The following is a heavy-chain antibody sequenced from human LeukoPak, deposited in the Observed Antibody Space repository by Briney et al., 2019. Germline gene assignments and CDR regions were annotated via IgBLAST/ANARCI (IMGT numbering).Heavy chain of an antibody. CDR3: ARDYSSASLNLDY. J-gene: IGHJ4*02. CDR2: INSDGSST. Sequence: GGSLRLSCAASGFTFSTYWMHWVRQAPGKGLVWVSRINSDGSSTNYADSVKGRFTISRDNAENTLYLQMNSLRAEDTAVYYCARDYSSASLNLDYWGQGTLVTVSS. CDR1: GFTFSTYW. V-gene: IGHV3-74*01. D-gene: IGHD3-22*01.